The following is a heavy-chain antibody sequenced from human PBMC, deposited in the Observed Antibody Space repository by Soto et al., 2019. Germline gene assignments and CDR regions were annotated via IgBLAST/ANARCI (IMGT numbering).Heavy chain of an antibody. CDR3: ARGREGIFGVVSLVGPFDY. V-gene: IGHV1-69*01. J-gene: IGHJ4*02. Sequence: KFQGRVTITADESTSTAYMELSSLRSEDTAVYYCARGREGIFGVVSLVGPFDYWGQGTLVTVSS. D-gene: IGHD3-3*01.